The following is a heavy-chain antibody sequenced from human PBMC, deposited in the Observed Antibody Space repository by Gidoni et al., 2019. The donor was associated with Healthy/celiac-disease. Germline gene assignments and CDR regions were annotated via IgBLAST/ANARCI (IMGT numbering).Heavy chain of an antibody. V-gene: IGHV4-39*01. D-gene: IGHD3-10*01. CDR3: ARHSGWDLKDGYSRYYGSGSHTLYYFDY. CDR1: GGSISSSSYY. J-gene: IGHJ4*02. Sequence: QLQLQESGPGLVKPSETLSLTCTVSGGSISSSSYYWGWIRQPPGKGLEWIGSIYYSGSTYYNPSLKSRVTISVDTSKNQFSLKLSSVTAADTAVYYCARHSGWDLKDGYSRYYGSGSHTLYYFDYWGQGTLVTVSS. CDR2: IYYSGST.